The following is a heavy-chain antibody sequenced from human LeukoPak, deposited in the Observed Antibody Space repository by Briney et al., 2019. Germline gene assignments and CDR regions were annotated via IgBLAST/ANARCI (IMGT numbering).Heavy chain of an antibody. J-gene: IGHJ4*02. Sequence: GGSLRLSCAASGFTFSRSAMHWVRQAPGKGLEWVAIFSYDGSNKFYSDSVRGRFTISRDNSKNTMFLQMKSLRAEDTAVYYCARDPSHETATARGPQYWGQGTLVTVSS. V-gene: IGHV3-30-3*01. D-gene: IGHD2/OR15-2a*01. CDR2: FSYDGSNK. CDR1: GFTFSRSA. CDR3: ARDPSHETATARGPQY.